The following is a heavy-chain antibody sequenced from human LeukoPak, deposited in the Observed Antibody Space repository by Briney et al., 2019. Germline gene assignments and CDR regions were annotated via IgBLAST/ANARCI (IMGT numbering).Heavy chain of an antibody. J-gene: IGHJ6*02. CDR3: ARDGGGSLHGMDV. Sequence: SQTLSLTCTVSGGSISSGGYYWSWIRQHPGKGLEWIGYICSSGSAYYNASLKSRVSMSTDTSNNQFSLKLNSVTAADTAVYYCARDGGGSLHGMDVWGQGTTVTVSS. V-gene: IGHV4-31*03. CDR1: GGSISSGGYY. CDR2: ICSSGSA. D-gene: IGHD2-15*01.